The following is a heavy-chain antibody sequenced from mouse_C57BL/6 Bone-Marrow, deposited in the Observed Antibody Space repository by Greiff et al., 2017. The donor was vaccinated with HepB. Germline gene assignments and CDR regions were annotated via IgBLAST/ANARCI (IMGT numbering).Heavy chain of an antibody. Sequence: VQLQQSGAELVRPGASVKLSCTASGFNIKDDYMHWVKQRPEQGLEWIGWLDPENGDTEYASKFQGKATITADTSSNTAYLQLSSLTSEDTAVYYCTRYYYYGSSYYAMDYWGQGTSVTVAS. CDR1: GFNIKDDY. CDR2: LDPENGDT. CDR3: TRYYYYGSSYYAMDY. J-gene: IGHJ4*01. V-gene: IGHV14-4*01. D-gene: IGHD1-1*01.